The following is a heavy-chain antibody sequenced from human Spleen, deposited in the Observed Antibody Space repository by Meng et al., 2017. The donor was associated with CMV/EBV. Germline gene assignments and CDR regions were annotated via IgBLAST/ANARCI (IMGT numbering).Heavy chain of an antibody. J-gene: IGHJ5*02. Sequence: QVQPPPPGPGMVQPSQTPSPPCALSGDSVSSNSAAWNWIRQSPSRGLEWLGRTYYRSKWYNDYAVSVKSRITINPDTSKNQFSLQLNSVTPEDTAVYYCARREYYDSRINWFDPWGQGTLVTVFS. CDR1: GDSVSSNSAA. CDR2: TYYRSKWYN. V-gene: IGHV6-1*01. CDR3: ARREYYDSRINWFDP. D-gene: IGHD3-22*01.